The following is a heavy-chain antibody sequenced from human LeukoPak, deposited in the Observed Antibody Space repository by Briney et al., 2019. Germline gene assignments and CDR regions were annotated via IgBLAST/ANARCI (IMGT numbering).Heavy chain of an antibody. V-gene: IGHV1-8*01. CDR1: GYTFSSYD. CDR2: MNPSSGNT. CDR3: ASRRAHLGAYIAY. J-gene: IGHJ4*02. Sequence: ASVKVSCKASGYTFSSYDINWVRQAPGEGLEWMAWMNPSSGNTGHAQKFQGRVTMTRDTSMSTVYMELSSLRSEDTAVYYCASRRAHLGAYIAYWGQGTLVTVSS. D-gene: IGHD4-11*01.